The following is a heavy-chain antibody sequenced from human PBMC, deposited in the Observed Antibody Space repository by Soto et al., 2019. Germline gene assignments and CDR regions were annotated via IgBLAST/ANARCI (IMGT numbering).Heavy chain of an antibody. V-gene: IGHV3-53*01. CDR1: GFTVSSNY. CDR3: ARAPNYYYGMDV. CDR2: IYSGGST. Sequence: EAQLVESGGGLIQPGGSLRLSCAASGFTVSSNYMSWVRQAPGKGLEWVSVIYSGGSTYYADSVKGRFTISRDNSKNTLYLQMNSLRAEDTAVYYCARAPNYYYGMDVWGQGTTVTVSS. J-gene: IGHJ6*02.